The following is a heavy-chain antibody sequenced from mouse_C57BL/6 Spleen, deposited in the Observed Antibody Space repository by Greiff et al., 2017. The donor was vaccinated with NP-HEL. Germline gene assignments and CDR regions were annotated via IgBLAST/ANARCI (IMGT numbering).Heavy chain of an antibody. CDR2: IDPATGNT. D-gene: IGHD1-1*01. Sequence: EVQLQQSVAELVRPGASVKLSCTASGFNIKNTYMHWVKQRPEQGLEWIGRIDPATGNTKYAPKFQGKVTIPADTSSNTAYLQPSSLTSENTAIYDWAGCYYGSSYAMDYWGQGTSVTVSS. V-gene: IGHV14-3*01. J-gene: IGHJ4*01. CDR1: GFNIKNTY. CDR3: AGCYYGSSYAMDY.